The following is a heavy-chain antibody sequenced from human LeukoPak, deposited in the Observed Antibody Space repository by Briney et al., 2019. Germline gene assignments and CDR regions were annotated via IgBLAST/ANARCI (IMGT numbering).Heavy chain of an antibody. CDR1: GVSISSYY. V-gene: IGHV4-4*07. CDR3: ARGGSSSWYSAEYYFDY. D-gene: IGHD6-13*01. Sequence: SETLSLTCTVSGVSISSYYWSWIRQPAGKGLEWIGRIYASGSTNYNPSLKSRVTMSVDTSKNQFSLKLSSVTAADTAVYYCARGGSSSWYSAEYYFDYWGQGTLVTVSS. J-gene: IGHJ4*02. CDR2: IYASGST.